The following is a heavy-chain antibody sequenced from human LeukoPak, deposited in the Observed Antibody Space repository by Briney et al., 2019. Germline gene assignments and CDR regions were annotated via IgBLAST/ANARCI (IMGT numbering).Heavy chain of an antibody. CDR3: ARHYGSGSFDY. Sequence: GGSLRLSCAASGFTFSSYWMSWVRQAPGKGLEWVANIKQDGSEKHYVDSVKGRFTISRDNAKNSLYLQMNSLRAEDTAVYYCARHYGSGSFDYWGQGTLVTVSS. CDR2: IKQDGSEK. J-gene: IGHJ4*02. CDR1: GFTFSSYW. D-gene: IGHD3-10*01. V-gene: IGHV3-7*01.